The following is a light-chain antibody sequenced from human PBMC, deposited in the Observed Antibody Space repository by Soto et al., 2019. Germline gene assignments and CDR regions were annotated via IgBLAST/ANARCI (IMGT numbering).Light chain of an antibody. J-gene: IGLJ2*01. V-gene: IGLV1-40*01. CDR1: SSNIGAGYD. Sequence: QSVLTQPPSVSGAPGQRVTISCTGSSSNIGAGYDVHWYQQLPGTAPKLLISGNSNPPSGVPDRFSGSKSGTSAALAITGLQDEDEADYYCQSYDSSLGGYVVFGGGTKVTVL. CDR3: QSYDSSLGGYVV. CDR2: GNS.